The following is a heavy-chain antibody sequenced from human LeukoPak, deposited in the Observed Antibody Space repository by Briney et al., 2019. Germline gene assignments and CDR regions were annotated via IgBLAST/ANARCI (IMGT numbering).Heavy chain of an antibody. V-gene: IGHV1-18*04. Sequence: ASVKVSCKASSYTFTSYGISWVRQAPGQGLEWMGWISAYNGNTNYAQKLQGRVTMTTDTSTSTAYMELRSLRSDDTAVYYCAREPYCSSTSCPPADYWGQGTLVTVSS. J-gene: IGHJ4*02. D-gene: IGHD2-2*01. CDR1: SYTFTSYG. CDR3: AREPYCSSTSCPPADY. CDR2: ISAYNGNT.